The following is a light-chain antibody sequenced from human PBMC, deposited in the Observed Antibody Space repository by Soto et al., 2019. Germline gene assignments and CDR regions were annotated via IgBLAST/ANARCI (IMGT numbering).Light chain of an antibody. Sequence: IRMTQSPSTQSPSVRDRVTITCRASQSIGYWLGWYQQKPGRAPKLLIDEASSLESGVPSRFSGRGSGTEFTLTISGLQPDDFATYFCQQYNTYSTFGQGTRLEIK. CDR1: QSIGYW. J-gene: IGKJ5*01. CDR2: EAS. V-gene: IGKV1-5*03. CDR3: QQYNTYST.